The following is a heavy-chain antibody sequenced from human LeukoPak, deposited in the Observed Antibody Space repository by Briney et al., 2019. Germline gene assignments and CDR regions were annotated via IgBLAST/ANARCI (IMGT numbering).Heavy chain of an antibody. CDR3: TRRGYYDSSGYYPLDY. V-gene: IGHV3-73*01. CDR1: GFTFSGSA. CDR2: IRSKANSYAT. Sequence: GGSLRLSCAASGFTFSGSAMHWVRQASGKGLEWVGRIRSKANSYATAYAASVKGRFTISRDDSKNTAYLQMSSLKTEDTAVYYCTRRGYYDSSGYYPLDYWGQGTLVTVSS. D-gene: IGHD3-22*01. J-gene: IGHJ4*02.